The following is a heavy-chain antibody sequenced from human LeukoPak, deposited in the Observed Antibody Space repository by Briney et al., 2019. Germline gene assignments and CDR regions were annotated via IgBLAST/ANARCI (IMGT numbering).Heavy chain of an antibody. D-gene: IGHD3-3*01. J-gene: IGHJ4*02. CDR2: IYHSGST. Sequence: SETLSLTCTVSGGSISGYYWSWIRQPPGKGLEWIGYIYHSGSTYYNPSLKSRVTISVDRSKNQFSLKLSSVTAADTAVYYCARGRRAGYYDFWSGYSDYFDYWGQGTLVTVSS. CDR3: ARGRRAGYYDFWSGYSDYFDY. V-gene: IGHV4-59*12. CDR1: GGSISGYY.